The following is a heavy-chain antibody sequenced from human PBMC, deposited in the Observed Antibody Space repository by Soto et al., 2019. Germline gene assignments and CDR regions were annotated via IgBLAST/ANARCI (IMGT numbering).Heavy chain of an antibody. Sequence: SLRLSCAASGFTFSDYAMSWVRQAPGKGLEWVSVINSDGATYYADSVEGRFSISRDNSKSTLCLQMNSLSVEDTAIYYCASRPRGSVAGTLDSWGQGSLVTAPQ. J-gene: IGHJ5*01. V-gene: IGHV3-23*01. D-gene: IGHD6-19*01. CDR3: ASRPRGSVAGTLDS. CDR1: GFTFSDYA. CDR2: INSDGAT.